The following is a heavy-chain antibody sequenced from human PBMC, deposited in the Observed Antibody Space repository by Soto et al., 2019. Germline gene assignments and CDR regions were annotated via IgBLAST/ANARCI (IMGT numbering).Heavy chain of an antibody. CDR2: INQDGSER. J-gene: IGHJ5*01. CDR3: ARDGGSGWFDY. Sequence: GGSLRLSCAASGFTFSSYWMSWVRQAPGKGLEWVANINQDGSERYYVDSVKGRFTISRDNAKNSLYLQMNSLRAEDTAVYYCARDGGSGWFDYWGQGTLVTVS. CDR1: GFTFSSYW. V-gene: IGHV3-7*01. D-gene: IGHD6-19*01.